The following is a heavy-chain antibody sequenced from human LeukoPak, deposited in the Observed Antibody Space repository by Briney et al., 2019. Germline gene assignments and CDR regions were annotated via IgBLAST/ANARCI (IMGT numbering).Heavy chain of an antibody. CDR1: GFTLSSNC. J-gene: IGHJ4*01. Sequence: GGSLRLSCAASGFTLSSNCMSWVRQAPGKGLEWVSLLDSGGGAFYADSMKGRFTISRDNSKNTLYLQMNSLRAEDTAVYYCATGRIQLWYAYWGHGTLVTVSS. CDR2: LDSGGGA. V-gene: IGHV3-53*01. D-gene: IGHD5-18*01. CDR3: ATGRIQLWYAY.